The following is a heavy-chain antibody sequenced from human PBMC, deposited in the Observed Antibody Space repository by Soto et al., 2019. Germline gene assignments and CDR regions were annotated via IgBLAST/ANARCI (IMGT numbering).Heavy chain of an antibody. CDR2: ISGSGGST. CDR1: GFTFSSYA. V-gene: IGHV3-23*01. Sequence: GGSLRLSCAASGFTFSSYAMSWVRQAPGKGLEWVSAISGSGGSTYYADSVKGRFTISRDNSKNTLYPQMNSLRTEDTAVYYCARALDFWSAYFDYWGQGSLVTVSS. J-gene: IGHJ4*02. D-gene: IGHD3-3*01. CDR3: ARALDFWSAYFDY.